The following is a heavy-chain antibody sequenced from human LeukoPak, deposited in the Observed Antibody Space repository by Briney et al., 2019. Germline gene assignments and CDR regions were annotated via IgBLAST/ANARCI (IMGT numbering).Heavy chain of an antibody. J-gene: IGHJ6*03. CDR2: INHSGST. CDR3: ARGAGMSPAATAYYYYMDV. D-gene: IGHD2-2*01. Sequence: SETLSLTCAVYGGSFSGYYWSWIRQSPGKGLEWIGEINHSGSTNYNPSLKSRVTISVDTSKNQFSLKLSSVTAADTAVYYCARGAGMSPAATAYYYYMDVWGKGTTVTVSS. V-gene: IGHV4-34*01. CDR1: GGSFSGYY.